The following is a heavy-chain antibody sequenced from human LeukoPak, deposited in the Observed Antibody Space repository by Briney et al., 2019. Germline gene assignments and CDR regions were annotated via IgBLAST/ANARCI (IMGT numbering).Heavy chain of an antibody. D-gene: IGHD6-6*01. CDR2: INPNSGGT. V-gene: IGHV1-2*02. CDR3: ARPRAGSSSLGY. CDR1: GYTFTGYY. J-gene: IGHJ4*02. Sequence: ASVKVSCKASGYTFTGYYMHWVRQAPGQGLEWMGWINPNSGGTNYAQKFQGRVTMTRDTSISTAYMELSRLRSGDTAVYYCARPRAGSSSLGYWGQGTLVTVSS.